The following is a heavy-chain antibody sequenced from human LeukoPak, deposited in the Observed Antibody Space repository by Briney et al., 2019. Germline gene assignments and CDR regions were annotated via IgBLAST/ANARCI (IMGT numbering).Heavy chain of an antibody. CDR1: GFTFSSYS. CDR2: ISSSSSYI. Sequence: KSGGSLRLSCAASGFTFSSYSMNWVRQAPGKGLEWVSSISSSSSYIYYADSVKGRFTISRDNAKNSLYLQMNSLRGEDTAVYYCARVLSVSYCDSWGQGTLVTVSS. V-gene: IGHV3-21*04. J-gene: IGHJ4*02. D-gene: IGHD2/OR15-2a*01. CDR3: ARVLSVSYCDS.